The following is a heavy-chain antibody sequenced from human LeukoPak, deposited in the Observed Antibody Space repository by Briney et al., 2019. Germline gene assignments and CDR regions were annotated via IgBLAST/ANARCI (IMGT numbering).Heavy chain of an antibody. CDR3: AKERASYGVPGLFDY. J-gene: IGHJ4*02. Sequence: PGGSLRPSCATSGFTFSDYAMSWVRQAPGKGLEWVSVISGTGSATYYADSVKGRFTISRDNSKNTLYLQMNSLRAEDTAVYYCAKERASYGVPGLFDYWGQGTLVTVSS. CDR1: GFTFSDYA. V-gene: IGHV3-23*01. D-gene: IGHD5-18*01. CDR2: ISGTGSAT.